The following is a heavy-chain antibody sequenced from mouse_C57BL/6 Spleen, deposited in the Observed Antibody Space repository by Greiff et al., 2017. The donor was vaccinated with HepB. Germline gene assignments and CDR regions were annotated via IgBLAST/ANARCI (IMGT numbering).Heavy chain of an antibody. CDR1: GYTFTSYW. CDR2: IDPSDSET. Sequence: VQLQQPGAELVRPGSSVKLSCKASGYTFTSYWMHWVKQRPIQGLEWIGNIDPSDSETHYTQKFKDKATLTVDKSSSTAYMQLSSLTSEDSAVYYCARDYDYGGFAYWGQGTLVTVSA. J-gene: IGHJ3*01. CDR3: ARDYDYGGFAY. V-gene: IGHV1-52*01. D-gene: IGHD2-4*01.